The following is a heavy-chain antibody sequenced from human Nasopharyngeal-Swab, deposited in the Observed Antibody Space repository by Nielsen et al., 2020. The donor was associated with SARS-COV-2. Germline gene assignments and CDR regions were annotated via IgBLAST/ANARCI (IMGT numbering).Heavy chain of an antibody. D-gene: IGHD6-6*01. CDR2: INHSGST. J-gene: IGHJ5*02. CDR3: AREGPSIAARPGWFDA. V-gene: IGHV4-34*01. Sequence: WIRQHPGKGLEWIGEINHSGSTNYNPSLKSRVTISVDTSKNQFSLKLSSVTAADTAVYFCAREGPSIAARPGWFDAWGQGTLVTVSS.